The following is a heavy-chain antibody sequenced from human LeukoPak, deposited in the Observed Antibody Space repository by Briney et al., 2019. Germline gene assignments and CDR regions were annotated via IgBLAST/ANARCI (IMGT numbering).Heavy chain of an antibody. CDR1: GYTFTSYG. CDR3: ARGLVGIAVNPGYYYYMDV. J-gene: IGHJ6*03. CDR2: IIPIFGTA. V-gene: IGHV1-69*13. Sequence: GASVKVSCKASGYTFTSYGISWVRQAPGQGLEWMGGIIPIFGTANYAQKFQGRVTITADESTSTAYMELSSLRSEDTAVYYCARGLVGIAVNPGYYYYMDVWSKGTTVTVSS. D-gene: IGHD6-19*01.